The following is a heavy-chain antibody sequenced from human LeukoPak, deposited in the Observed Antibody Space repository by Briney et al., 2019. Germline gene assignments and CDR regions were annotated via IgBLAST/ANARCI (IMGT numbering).Heavy chain of an antibody. Sequence: ASVRVSCKASGYTFTGYYMHWVRQAPGQGLEWMGWINPNSGGTNYAQKFQGRVTMTRDTSISTAYMELSRLRSDDTAVYYCARSYDSSGYYDYWGQGTLVTVSS. CDR1: GYTFTGYY. CDR2: INPNSGGT. D-gene: IGHD3-22*01. CDR3: ARSYDSSGYYDY. V-gene: IGHV1-2*02. J-gene: IGHJ4*02.